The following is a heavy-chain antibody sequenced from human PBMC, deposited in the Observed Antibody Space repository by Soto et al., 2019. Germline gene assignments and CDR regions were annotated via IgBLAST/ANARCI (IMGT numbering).Heavy chain of an antibody. D-gene: IGHD2-15*01. CDR3: APHVSCSGGSCQYDAFAI. J-gene: IGHJ3*02. CDR1: GFTFSSYG. Sequence: PGGSLRLSCAASGFTFSSYGMHWVRQAPGKGLEWVAVIWYDGSNKYCADSVKGRFAMSRDTSENTLYLQMNSLGAEDTAAYYCAPHVSCSGGSCQYDAFAIRGQGTMVTVSS. V-gene: IGHV3-33*01. CDR2: IWYDGSNK.